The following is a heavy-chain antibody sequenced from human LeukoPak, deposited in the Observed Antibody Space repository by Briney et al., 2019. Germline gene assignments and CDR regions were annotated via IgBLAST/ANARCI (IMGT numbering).Heavy chain of an antibody. V-gene: IGHV1-69*13. CDR2: IIPIFGTA. D-gene: IGHD2-2*01. J-gene: IGHJ4*01. CDR1: GYTFTSYA. Sequence: SVKVSCKASGYTFTSYAMNWVRQAPGQGLEWMGGIIPIFGTANYAQKFQGRVTITADESTSTAYMELSSLRSEDTAVYYCARMQRSSDYWGQEPWSPSPQ. CDR3: ARMQRSSDY.